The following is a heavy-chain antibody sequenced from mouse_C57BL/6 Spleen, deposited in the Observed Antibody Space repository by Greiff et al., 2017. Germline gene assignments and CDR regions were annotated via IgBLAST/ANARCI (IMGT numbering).Heavy chain of an antibody. CDR2: IYPGSGST. J-gene: IGHJ3*01. D-gene: IGHD2-1*01. Sequence: QVQLQQSGAELVKPGASVKMSCKASGYTFTSYWITWVKQRPGPGLEWIGDIYPGSGSTNYNEKFKSKATLTVDTSSSTAYRPLSSLTSEDSAVYSCAREEGNHWFAYWGQGTLVTVSA. CDR1: GYTFTSYW. V-gene: IGHV1-55*01. CDR3: AREEGNHWFAY.